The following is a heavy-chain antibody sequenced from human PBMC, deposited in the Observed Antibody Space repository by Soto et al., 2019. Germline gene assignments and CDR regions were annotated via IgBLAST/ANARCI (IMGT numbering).Heavy chain of an antibody. V-gene: IGHV1-8*01. D-gene: IGHD5-18*01. CDR3: ARDVGGYSYGLYYHYGMDV. J-gene: IGHJ6*02. CDR2: MNPNGGKT. Sequence: QVQLIQSGAEVKKPGASVKVSCKASGYTFTTYDINWARQAPGQGLEWMGWMNPNGGKTEYAQKFQGRVTMTRNTSLSTAYMEVRSLTSEDTAVYYCARDVGGYSYGLYYHYGMDVWGQGTTVIVSS. CDR1: GYTFTTYD.